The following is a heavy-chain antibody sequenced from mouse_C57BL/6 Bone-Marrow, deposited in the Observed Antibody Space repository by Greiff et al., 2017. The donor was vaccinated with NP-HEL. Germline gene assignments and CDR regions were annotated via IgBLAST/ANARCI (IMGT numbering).Heavy chain of an antibody. CDR2: IDPEDGDT. D-gene: IGHD2-4*01. Sequence: VQLQQSGAELVRPGASVKLSCTASGFNIKDYYMHWVKQRPEQGLEWIGRIDPEDGDTEYAPKFQGKATMTADTSSSTAYLQLSSLTSEDTAVYYCTTSHYDYDRFAYWGQGTLVTVSA. CDR1: GFNIKDYY. J-gene: IGHJ3*01. V-gene: IGHV14-1*01. CDR3: TTSHYDYDRFAY.